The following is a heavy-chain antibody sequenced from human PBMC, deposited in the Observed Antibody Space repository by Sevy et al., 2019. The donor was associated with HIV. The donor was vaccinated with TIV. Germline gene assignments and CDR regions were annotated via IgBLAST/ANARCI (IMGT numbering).Heavy chain of an antibody. CDR1: GFTFSRYG. D-gene: IGHD6-13*01. Sequence: GGSLRLSCAAAGFTFSRYGMHWARQAPGKGLEWVAVISSDGSYKEYAESVKGRFTGSRDNSKDTVYLQMNSLRLEDTAIYYCANSRGRYEGSSWLYYYYLMDVWGQGTTVTVSS. CDR2: ISSDGSYK. V-gene: IGHV3-30*18. CDR3: ANSRGRYEGSSWLYYYYLMDV. J-gene: IGHJ6*02.